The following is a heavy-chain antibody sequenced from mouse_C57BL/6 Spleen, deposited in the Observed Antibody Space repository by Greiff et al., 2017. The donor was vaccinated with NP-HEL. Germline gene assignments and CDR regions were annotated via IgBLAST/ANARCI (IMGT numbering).Heavy chain of an antibody. D-gene: IGHD1-1*01. V-gene: IGHV1-52*01. CDR2: IDPSDSET. Sequence: QVQLQQPGAELVRPGSSVKLSCKASGYTFTSYWMHWVKQRPIQGLEWIGNIDPSDSETHYNQKFKDKATLTVDKSSSTAYMQLSSLTSEDSAVYYCARWDYGSSYGTLGYWGQGTTLTVSS. J-gene: IGHJ2*01. CDR1: GYTFTSYW. CDR3: ARWDYGSSYGTLGY.